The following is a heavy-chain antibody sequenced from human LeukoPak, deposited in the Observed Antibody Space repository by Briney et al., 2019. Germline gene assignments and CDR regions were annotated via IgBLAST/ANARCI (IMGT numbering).Heavy chain of an antibody. J-gene: IGHJ3*02. CDR1: GGSISSSSYY. CDR3: ARDKFPEWDYYDSSGYHDAFDI. CDR2: IYYSGST. Sequence: PSETLSLTCTVSGGSISSSSYYWGWIRQPPGKGLEWIGSIYYSGSTYYNPSLKSRVTISVNTSKNQFSLKLSSVTAADTAVYYRARDKFPEWDYYDSSGYHDAFDIWGQGTMVTVSS. V-gene: IGHV4-39*07. D-gene: IGHD3-22*01.